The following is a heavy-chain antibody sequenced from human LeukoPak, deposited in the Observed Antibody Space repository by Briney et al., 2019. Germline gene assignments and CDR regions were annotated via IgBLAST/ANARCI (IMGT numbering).Heavy chain of an antibody. Sequence: GGSLRLSCAASGFTFTSYTFHWVCQAPGKGLEWVSVISHDGSNTYNADSVKGRFTFSRDNSKNTLYLQMNSLRAEDTAVYYCARDVDYGGRLDNWGQGTLVTVSS. D-gene: IGHD4-23*01. CDR1: GFTFTSYT. CDR3: ARDVDYGGRLDN. J-gene: IGHJ4*02. CDR2: ISHDGSNT. V-gene: IGHV3-30-3*01.